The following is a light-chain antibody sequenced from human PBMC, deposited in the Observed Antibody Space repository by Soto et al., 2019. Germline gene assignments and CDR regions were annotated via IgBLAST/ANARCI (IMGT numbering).Light chain of an antibody. Sequence: QSALTQPASVSGSPGQSITISCTGTSSDVGGYNYVSWYQQHPGKAPKLMIYDVSNRPSGVSNRFSGSKSGNTAPLTISGLQADDEADYYCSSYRNSNTYVVFGGGTKVTVL. J-gene: IGLJ2*01. V-gene: IGLV2-14*01. CDR1: SSDVGGYNY. CDR2: DVS. CDR3: SSYRNSNTYVV.